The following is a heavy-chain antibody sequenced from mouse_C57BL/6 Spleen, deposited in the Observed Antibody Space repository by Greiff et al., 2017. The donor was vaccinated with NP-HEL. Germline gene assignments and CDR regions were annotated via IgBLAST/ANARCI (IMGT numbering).Heavy chain of an antibody. D-gene: IGHD2-4*01. CDR2: INPNNGGT. Sequence: EVQLQQSGPELVKPGASVKISCKASGYTFTDYYMNWVKQSHGKSLEWIGDINPNNGGTSYNQKFKGKATLTVDKSSSTAYMELRSLTSEDSAVYYCARPYYDYGVAFWGQGTLVTVSA. V-gene: IGHV1-26*01. CDR3: ARPYYDYGVAF. J-gene: IGHJ3*01. CDR1: GYTFTDYY.